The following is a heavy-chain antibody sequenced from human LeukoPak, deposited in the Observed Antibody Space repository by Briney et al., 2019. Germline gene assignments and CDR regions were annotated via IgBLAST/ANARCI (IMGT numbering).Heavy chain of an antibody. J-gene: IGHJ4*02. CDR2: ISTYNGNT. V-gene: IGHV1-18*01. D-gene: IGHD5-18*01. CDR3: ARDRMDTGTYFDY. CDR1: GYTFTTYG. Sequence: ASVRVSCKPSGYTFTTYGITWVGQAPGQGLEWRGWISTYNGNTNYAQKLQGRVTMTTDTSTSTAYMELRSLRSDDTVMYYCARDRMDTGTYFDYWGQGTLVTVS.